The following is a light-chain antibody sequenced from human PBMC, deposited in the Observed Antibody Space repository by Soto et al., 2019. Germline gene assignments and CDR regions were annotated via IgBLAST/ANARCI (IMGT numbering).Light chain of an antibody. V-gene: IGLV2-14*01. CDR2: DVS. J-gene: IGLJ2*01. CDR1: SSDVGGYNY. Sequence: QSALTQPASVSGSPGQSITISCTGTSSDVGGYNYVSWYQQHPGKAPKLMIYDVSNRPSGVSNRFSGSKSGNTASLTISGRQAEDEADYYCSSYTSSSTLVFGGGTKRTV. CDR3: SSYTSSSTLV.